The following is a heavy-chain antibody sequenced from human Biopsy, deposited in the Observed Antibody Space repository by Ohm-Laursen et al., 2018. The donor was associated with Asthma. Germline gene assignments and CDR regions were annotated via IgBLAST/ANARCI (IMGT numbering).Heavy chain of an antibody. CDR1: GYIFTSHA. D-gene: IGHD2-15*01. CDR3: ARGLLGMDV. CDR2: INTNTGNP. Sequence: ASVKVSCKASGYIFTSHAMNWVRQAPGQGLEWMGRINTNTGNPTYAQGFTGRFVFSLDTSVSTAYLQISSLKADDTAVYYCARGLLGMDVWGQGTTVTVSS. V-gene: IGHV7-4-1*02. J-gene: IGHJ6*02.